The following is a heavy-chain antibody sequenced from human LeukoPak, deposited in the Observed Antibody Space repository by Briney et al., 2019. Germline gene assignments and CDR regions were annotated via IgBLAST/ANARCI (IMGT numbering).Heavy chain of an antibody. CDR2: ISSSSAYI. CDR1: GFTFIAYS. Sequence: GGSLRLSCAASGFTFIAYSMNWVRQSPGKGLEWVSAISSSSAYIYYADSVEGRFTVSRDNAKNSLYLQMNSLRAEDTAVYYCAREDFYDSSGYDAFDIWGQGTMVTVSS. J-gene: IGHJ3*02. D-gene: IGHD3-22*01. V-gene: IGHV3-21*01. CDR3: AREDFYDSSGYDAFDI.